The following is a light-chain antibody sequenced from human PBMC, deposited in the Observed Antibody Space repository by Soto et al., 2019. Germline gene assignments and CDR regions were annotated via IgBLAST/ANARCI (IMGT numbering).Light chain of an antibody. CDR1: STNIGAGYG. CDR2: GNT. V-gene: IGLV1-40*01. CDR3: SSYAGSNPLGVV. Sequence: QSALTQPPSVSGAPGQTVSISCTGTSTNIGAGYGVHWYQQRPGTAPKLLIVGNTIRPSGVPDRFSASTSGTSASLAITGLQAEDEGDYYCSSYAGSNPLGVVFGGGTKLTVL. J-gene: IGLJ2*01.